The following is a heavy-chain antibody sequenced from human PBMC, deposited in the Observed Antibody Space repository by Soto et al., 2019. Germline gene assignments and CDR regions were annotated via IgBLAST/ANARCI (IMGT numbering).Heavy chain of an antibody. CDR3: ASPQYSSSWRGPFDY. J-gene: IGHJ4*02. D-gene: IGHD6-13*01. V-gene: IGHV1-3*01. CDR1: GYTFTSYA. Sequence: ASVKVSCKASGYTFTSYAMHWGRQAPEQRLEWMGWINAGNGNTKYSQKFQGRVTITRDTSASTAYMELSSLRSEDTAVYYCASPQYSSSWRGPFDYWGQGTLVTVSS. CDR2: INAGNGNT.